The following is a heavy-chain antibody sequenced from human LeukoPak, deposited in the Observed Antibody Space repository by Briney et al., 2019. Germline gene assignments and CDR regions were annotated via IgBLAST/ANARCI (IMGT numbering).Heavy chain of an antibody. Sequence: GGSLRLSCAASRFTFSSYWMHWARQAPGKGLVWVSRINSDGTITGYADSVKGRFTISRDNAKNTLYLQMNSLGAEDTAVYYCVREGNNYGFDYWGQGTLVTVSS. J-gene: IGHJ4*02. CDR1: RFTFSSYW. V-gene: IGHV3-74*01. CDR3: VREGNNYGFDY. D-gene: IGHD5-18*01. CDR2: INSDGTIT.